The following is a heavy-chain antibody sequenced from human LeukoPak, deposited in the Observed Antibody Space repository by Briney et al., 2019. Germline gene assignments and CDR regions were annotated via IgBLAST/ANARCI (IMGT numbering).Heavy chain of an antibody. CDR1: GSSISSYY. D-gene: IGHD3-10*01. J-gene: IGHJ4*02. CDR2: IYTSGST. CDR3: ARQSVDGSGSYNFDY. Sequence: SETLSLTCTVSGSSISSYYWSWIRQPAGKGLEWVGRIYTSGSTNYNPSLKSRVTMSVDTSKNQFSLKLSSVTAADTAVYYCARQSVDGSGSYNFDYWGQGTLVTVSS. V-gene: IGHV4-4*07.